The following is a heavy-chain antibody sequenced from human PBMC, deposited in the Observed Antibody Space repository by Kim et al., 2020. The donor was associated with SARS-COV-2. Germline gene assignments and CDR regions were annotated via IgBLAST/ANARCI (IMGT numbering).Heavy chain of an antibody. Sequence: YYADSAKGRFTISRDNSKNTLYLQMNSLRAEDTAVYYCAKLGSSSSTFDYWGQGTLVTVSS. CDR3: AKLGSSSSTFDY. J-gene: IGHJ4*02. D-gene: IGHD6-6*01. V-gene: IGHV3-30*02.